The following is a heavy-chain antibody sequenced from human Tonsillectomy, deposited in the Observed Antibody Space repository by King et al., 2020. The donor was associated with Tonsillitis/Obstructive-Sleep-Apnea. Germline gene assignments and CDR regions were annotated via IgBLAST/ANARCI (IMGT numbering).Heavy chain of an antibody. CDR1: GFTFRDYY. Sequence: VQLVESGGGLVKPGGSLRLSCAASGFTFRDYYMSWIRQAPGKGLEWVSYISSSSSYTNYADSVKGRFTISRDNAKNSLTLHMNSLRAEDTAVYYCARGGGSSEAYYSYYSGMDVWGQGTTVTVSS. D-gene: IGHD6-6*01. J-gene: IGHJ6*02. CDR2: ISSSSSYT. CDR3: ARGGGSSEAYYSYYSGMDV. V-gene: IGHV3-11*06.